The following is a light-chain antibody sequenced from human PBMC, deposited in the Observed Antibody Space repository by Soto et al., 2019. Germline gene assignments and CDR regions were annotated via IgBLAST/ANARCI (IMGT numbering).Light chain of an antibody. CDR1: QTVSSN. CDR2: GPS. Sequence: ELVMTQSPATLSLSPGERATLSCRASQTVSSNLAWYQQKPGQSPRLLIYGPSTRATGVPARFSGSGSGTEFTLSISSLQSDECAVDYGLQYIFRPSCGQGNKGDI. CDR3: LQYIFRPS. J-gene: IGKJ1*01. V-gene: IGKV3-15*01.